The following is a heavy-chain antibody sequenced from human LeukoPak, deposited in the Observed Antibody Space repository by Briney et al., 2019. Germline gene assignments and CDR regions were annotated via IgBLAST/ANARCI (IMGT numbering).Heavy chain of an antibody. Sequence: PSETLSLTCTVSGGSISSYYWTWIRQPAGKGLEWIGRIYTSGSTNYNPSLKSRVTISVDKSKKQFSLKVNSVTAADTVVYYCASSVLSDYGFDYWGQGTLVTVSS. V-gene: IGHV4-4*07. CDR1: GGSISSYY. CDR2: IYTSGST. CDR3: ASSVLSDYGFDY. J-gene: IGHJ4*02. D-gene: IGHD4-17*01.